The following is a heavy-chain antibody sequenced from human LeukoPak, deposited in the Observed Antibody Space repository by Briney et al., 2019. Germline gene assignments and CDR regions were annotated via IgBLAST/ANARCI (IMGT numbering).Heavy chain of an antibody. D-gene: IGHD3-16*01. J-gene: IGHJ3*02. V-gene: IGHV4-59*13. CDR1: GGSIGSSF. Sequence: PSETLSLTCSVFGGSIGSSFWNWIRLSPGKGLEWIGYISYNGRTNYSPSLKSRVIISIDTSKNQLSLNLTSVTAADTALYYCVRDRRGTYYSFDIWGQGTMVSVSA. CDR3: VRDRRGTYYSFDI. CDR2: ISYNGRT.